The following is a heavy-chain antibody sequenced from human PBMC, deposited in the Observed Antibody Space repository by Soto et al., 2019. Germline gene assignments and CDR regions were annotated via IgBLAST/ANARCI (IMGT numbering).Heavy chain of an antibody. CDR1: GASISSDY. Sequence: PETLRFTYTGSGASISSDYWHWIRQPQGKVLELIGYIPFSGSTDHHPSLKSRVTISLGTSRNQFSLKLSSVTAADTAVYYCARDTRSYDSSGYFYFDYWGQVALVTVS. CDR2: IPFSGST. D-gene: IGHD3-22*01. J-gene: IGHJ4*02. V-gene: IGHV4-59*01. CDR3: ARDTRSYDSSGYFYFDY.